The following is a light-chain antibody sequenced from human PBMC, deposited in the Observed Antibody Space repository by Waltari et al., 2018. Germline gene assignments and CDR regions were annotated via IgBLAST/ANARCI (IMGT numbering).Light chain of an antibody. J-gene: IGKJ4*01. Sequence: DIVMTQSPDSLAVSLGERAPINCKSSQSLLSRSNNKNYLAWYRQKPGQPPKLLIYWASTRESGVPDRFSGSGSGADFTLTISSLQAEDVAVYYCQQYCSLPLTFGGGTKVVI. CDR2: WAS. CDR1: QSLLSRSNNKNY. CDR3: QQYCSLPLT. V-gene: IGKV4-1*01.